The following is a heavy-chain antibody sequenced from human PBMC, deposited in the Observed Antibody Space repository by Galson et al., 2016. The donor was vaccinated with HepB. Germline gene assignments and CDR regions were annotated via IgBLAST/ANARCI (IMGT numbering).Heavy chain of an antibody. D-gene: IGHD3-16*01. J-gene: IGHJ4*02. CDR3: PTVRGG. CDR1: GYTFTGYY. V-gene: IGHV1-2*02. Sequence: QSGAEVKKPGASVKVSCKASGYTFTGYYIHWVRQAPGQGLEWMGWISPNSGGTNYAQKFQGRVTMTRDTSISTAYMELYSLTSDDTAVYYCPTVRGGWGQGTLVTVSS. CDR2: ISPNSGGT.